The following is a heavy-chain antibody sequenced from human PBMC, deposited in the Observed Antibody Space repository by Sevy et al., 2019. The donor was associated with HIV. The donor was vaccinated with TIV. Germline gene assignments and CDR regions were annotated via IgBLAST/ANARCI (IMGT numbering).Heavy chain of an antibody. J-gene: IGHJ4*02. CDR2: IKEDGSQI. CDR1: GFTLRNFW. D-gene: IGHD2-8*01. Sequence: GGSLRLSCTASGFTLRNFWMSWVRQAPEKGLEWVATIKEDGSQIYYVDSVKGRFFISRDNAKDSLYLQMNSLRAEDTALYYCASYFTSGGANYFDYWGQGTLVTVSS. CDR3: ASYFTSGGANYFDY. V-gene: IGHV3-7*03.